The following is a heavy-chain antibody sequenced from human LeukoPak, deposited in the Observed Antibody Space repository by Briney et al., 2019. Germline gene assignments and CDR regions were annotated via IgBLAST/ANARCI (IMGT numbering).Heavy chain of an antibody. D-gene: IGHD1-26*01. J-gene: IGHJ5*02. CDR2: ISYSGSP. V-gene: IGHV4-38-2*02. Sequence: PSETLSLTCSVSDFSISSGYYWGWVRQPPEKRLEWIGSISYSGSPYYNPSLKSRVTQALDTSKNQFSLKLASLTAADTAVYYCAKRPIVGSTGFYFDPWGPGTLVTVSS. CDR3: AKRPIVGSTGFYFDP. CDR1: DFSISSGYY.